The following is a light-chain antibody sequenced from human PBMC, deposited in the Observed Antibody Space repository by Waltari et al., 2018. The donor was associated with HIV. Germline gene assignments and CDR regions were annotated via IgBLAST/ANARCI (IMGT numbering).Light chain of an antibody. CDR3: AAWDDSLSGQWV. CDR1: SSNIGSNY. Sequence: QSVLTQPPSASGTPGQRVTISCSGSSSNIGSNYVYWYQQLPGTAPKLLIYRNNQRPSGVPARCSGSKSGTSASLAISGLRSEDEADYYCAAWDDSLSGQWVFGGGTKVTVL. CDR2: RNN. V-gene: IGLV1-47*01. J-gene: IGLJ3*02.